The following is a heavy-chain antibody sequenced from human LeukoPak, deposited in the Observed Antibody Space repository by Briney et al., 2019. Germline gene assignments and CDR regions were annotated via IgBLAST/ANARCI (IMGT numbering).Heavy chain of an antibody. Sequence: ASVKVSCKAPGCTFTGYYMHWVRQAPGQGLEWMGWINPNSGGTNYAQKFQGRVTMTRDTSISTAYMELSRLRSDDTAVYYCARGYDILTGYSTFDYWGQGTLVTVSS. J-gene: IGHJ4*02. CDR1: GCTFTGYY. CDR2: INPNSGGT. V-gene: IGHV1-2*02. D-gene: IGHD3-9*01. CDR3: ARGYDILTGYSTFDY.